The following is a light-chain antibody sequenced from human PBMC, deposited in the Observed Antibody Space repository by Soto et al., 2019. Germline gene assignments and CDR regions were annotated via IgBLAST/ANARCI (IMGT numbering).Light chain of an antibody. CDR1: SGHSTYI. J-gene: IGLJ3*02. V-gene: IGLV4-60*02. CDR3: ETWDSNTRV. Sequence: QPVLTQSYSASASLGSSVKLTCTLSSGHSTYIIAWHQQQPGKAPRYLMKLEGSGSYNKGSGVPDRFSGSSSGADRYLTISSLQFEDEADYYCETWDSNTRVFGGGTKLTV. CDR2: LEGSGSY.